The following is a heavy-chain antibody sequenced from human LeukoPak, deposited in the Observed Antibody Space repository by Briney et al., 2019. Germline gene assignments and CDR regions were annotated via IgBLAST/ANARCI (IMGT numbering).Heavy chain of an antibody. V-gene: IGHV3-23*01. CDR2: VNGDGVNT. CDR1: GFTFSNFA. D-gene: IGHD2-15*01. Sequence: GGSLRLSCAASGFTFSNFAIHWVRQAPGKGLEWVSIVNGDGVNTYYADPVKGRFTISRDNSKNTVYLQMNSLRAEDTAVYYCAKRGHCSATCTYDYWGQGTLVTVSS. CDR3: AKRGHCSATCTYDY. J-gene: IGHJ4*02.